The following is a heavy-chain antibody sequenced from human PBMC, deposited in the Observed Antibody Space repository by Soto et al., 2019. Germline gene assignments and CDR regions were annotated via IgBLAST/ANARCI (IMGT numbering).Heavy chain of an antibody. V-gene: IGHV1-69*02. CDR3: ATSYGSGSAHFDY. D-gene: IGHD3-10*01. J-gene: IGHJ4*02. CDR1: GGTFTSYT. CDR2: IIPILRMA. Sequence: QVQLVQSGAEVKMPGSSVKVSCTASGGTFTSYTFSWVRQVPGQGLEWMGRIIPILRMAAFAQKFQGRVTINTDESTSTVYMKLSSLRSEDTAVYYWATSYGSGSAHFDYWGQGTLVTVS.